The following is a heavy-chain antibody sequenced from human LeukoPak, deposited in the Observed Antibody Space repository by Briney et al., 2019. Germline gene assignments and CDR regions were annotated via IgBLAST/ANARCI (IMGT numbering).Heavy chain of an antibody. Sequence: SETLSLTCTVSGGSISSSSYYWGWIRQPPGKGLEWIGSIYYSGSTYYNPSLKSRVTISVDTSKNQFSLKLSSVTAADTAVYYCARGSCGGDYSDPLRVWGQGTMVTVSS. V-gene: IGHV4-39*07. J-gene: IGHJ3*01. CDR2: IYYSGST. CDR1: GGSISSSSYY. CDR3: ARGSCGGDYSDPLRV. D-gene: IGHD2-21*01.